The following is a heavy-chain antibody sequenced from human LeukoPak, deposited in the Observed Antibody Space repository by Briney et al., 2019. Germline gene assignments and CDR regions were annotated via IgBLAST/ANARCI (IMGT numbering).Heavy chain of an antibody. D-gene: IGHD6-13*01. Sequence: SVKVPCKASGGTFSSYAISWVRQAPGQGLDWMGGIIPIFGTANYAQKFQGRVTITADESTSTAYMELSSLRSEDTAVYYCARDSGSSWHPYYFDYWGQGTLVTVSS. J-gene: IGHJ4*02. CDR2: IIPIFGTA. V-gene: IGHV1-69*13. CDR1: GGTFSSYA. CDR3: ARDSGSSWHPYYFDY.